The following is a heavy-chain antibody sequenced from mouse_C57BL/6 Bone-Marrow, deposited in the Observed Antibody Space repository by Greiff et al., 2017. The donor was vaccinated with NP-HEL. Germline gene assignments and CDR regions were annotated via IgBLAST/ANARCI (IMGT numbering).Heavy chain of an antibody. V-gene: IGHV3-1*01. CDR1: GYSITSGYD. Sequence: EVQLQESGPGMVKPSQSLSLTCTVTGYSITSGYDWHWIRHFPGNKLEWMGYISYSGSTNYNPSLKSRISITHDTSKNHFFLKLNSVTTEDTATYYCAREGDGTLDYWGQGTTLTVSS. CDR2: ISYSGST. D-gene: IGHD1-1*01. J-gene: IGHJ2*01. CDR3: AREGDGTLDY.